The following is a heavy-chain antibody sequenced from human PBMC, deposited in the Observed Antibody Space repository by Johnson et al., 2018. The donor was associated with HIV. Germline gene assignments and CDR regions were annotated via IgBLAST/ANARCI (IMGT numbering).Heavy chain of an antibody. V-gene: IGHV3-48*03. Sequence: VQLVESGVGLVQPGGSRRLSCAAAGFHFSSYEMNWVRQAPGKGLEWISYITSRGRTLYYADSVKGRFTISRDNAKNSLYLQMNSLRAEDTAVYYCVLMGWNAFDIWCRGTMVTVSS. D-gene: IGHD6-19*01. CDR2: ITSRGRTL. CDR1: GFHFSSYE. CDR3: VLMGWNAFDI. J-gene: IGHJ3*02.